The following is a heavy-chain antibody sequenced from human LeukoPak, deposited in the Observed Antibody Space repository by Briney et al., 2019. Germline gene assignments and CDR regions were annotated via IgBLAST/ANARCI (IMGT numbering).Heavy chain of an antibody. V-gene: IGHV4-59*01. J-gene: IGHJ3*02. CDR3: ARAGRWEGRPHAFDI. CDR2: IYYSGIT. CDR1: GGSISSYY. D-gene: IGHD1-26*01. Sequence: SKTLSLTCTVSGGSISSYYWNWIRQPPGKGLEWIGYIYYSGITNYNPSLKSRVTISVDTSKSQFSLKLSSVTAADTAVYYCARAGRWEGRPHAFDIWGQGTMVTVSS.